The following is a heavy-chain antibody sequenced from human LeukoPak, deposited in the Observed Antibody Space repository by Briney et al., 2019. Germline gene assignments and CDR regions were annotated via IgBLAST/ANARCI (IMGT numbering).Heavy chain of an antibody. V-gene: IGHV3-21*01. CDR3: ARDRLPSSTSCFDY. CDR1: GFTFSSYS. J-gene: IGHJ4*02. D-gene: IGHD2-2*01. Sequence: PGGSLRLSCAASGFTFSSYSMNWVRQAPGKGLEWVSSISSSSSYIYYADSVKGRFTISRDNANNSLYLQMNRLRAEDTAVYYCARDRLPSSTSCFDYWVQGTLVSVSS. CDR2: ISSSSSYI.